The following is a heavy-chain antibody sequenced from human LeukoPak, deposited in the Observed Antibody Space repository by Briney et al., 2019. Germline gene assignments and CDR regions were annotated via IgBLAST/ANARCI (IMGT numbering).Heavy chain of an antibody. D-gene: IGHD2-2*01. Sequence: GGSLRLSCAASGFTFSSYSMNWVRQAPGKGLEWVSSISSSSRYIYYADSVKGRFTISRDNAKNSLYLQMNSLRAEDTAVYYCARDATRYCSSTSCLPEYFQHWGQGTLVTVSS. CDR3: ARDATRYCSSTSCLPEYFQH. CDR1: GFTFSSYS. J-gene: IGHJ1*01. V-gene: IGHV3-21*01. CDR2: ISSSSRYI.